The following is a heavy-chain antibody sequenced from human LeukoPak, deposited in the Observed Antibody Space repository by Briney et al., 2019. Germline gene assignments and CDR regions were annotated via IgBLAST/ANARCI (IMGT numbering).Heavy chain of an antibody. CDR3: ASRPADSTWFGVFDY. CDR1: GSSVNSHY. J-gene: IGHJ4*02. CDR2: VFNGGST. D-gene: IGHD3-10*01. Sequence: SETLSLTCSVSGSSVNSHYWSWIRQSPGKGLEWIGYVFNGGSTNYNPSLKSRVTMSLDTSRDQFSLRLSSVTAADTAIYYCASRPADSTWFGVFDYWSQGTLVTVSS. V-gene: IGHV4-59*02.